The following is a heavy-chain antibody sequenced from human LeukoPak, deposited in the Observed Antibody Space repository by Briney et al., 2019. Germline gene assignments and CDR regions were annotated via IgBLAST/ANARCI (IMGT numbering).Heavy chain of an antibody. Sequence: GGSPRLSCAASGFTFSSHLMHWVRHAQGTGLVWVSSVKSGGTATNYADSVKGRFTISRDNAKNTLYLQMNSLRVEDTAVYYCVRKFATGDWGQGTLVTVSS. CDR3: VRKFATGD. CDR1: GFTFSSHL. CDR2: VKSGGTAT. V-gene: IGHV3-74*01. J-gene: IGHJ4*02. D-gene: IGHD1-14*01.